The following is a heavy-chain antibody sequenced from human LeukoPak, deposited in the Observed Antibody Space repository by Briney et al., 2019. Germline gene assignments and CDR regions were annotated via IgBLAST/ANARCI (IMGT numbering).Heavy chain of an antibody. V-gene: IGHV3-74*01. CDR3: ARVRYCSSTSCYVYLDY. J-gene: IGHJ4*02. CDR2: INIDGSST. Sequence: PGGSLRLSCAASGFTFSSYWMHWVRQAPGKGLVWVSRINIDGSSTDYADSVKGRFTISRDNAKNTLYLQLNSLRAEDTAVYYCARVRYCSSTSCYVYLDYWGQGTLVTVSS. D-gene: IGHD2-2*01. CDR1: GFTFSSYW.